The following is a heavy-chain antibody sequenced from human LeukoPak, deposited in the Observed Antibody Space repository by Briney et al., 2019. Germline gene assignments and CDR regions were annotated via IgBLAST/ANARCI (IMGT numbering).Heavy chain of an antibody. CDR1: GFTFTSYW. CDR2: INEDGSYK. J-gene: IGHJ4*02. Sequence: PGGSLRLSCAVFGFTFTSYWMSWVRQAPGKGLEWVANINEDGSYKYHADSVKCRLTISRDNAKNSLYLQMNSLRAEDTAVYYCAKARAGDITAAFNYWGQGTLITVSS. CDR3: AKARAGDITAAFNY. D-gene: IGHD6-13*01. V-gene: IGHV3-7*01.